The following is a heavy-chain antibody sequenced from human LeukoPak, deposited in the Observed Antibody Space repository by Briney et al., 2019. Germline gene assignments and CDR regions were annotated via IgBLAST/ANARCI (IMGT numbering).Heavy chain of an antibody. CDR1: GFTFSSYG. CDR3: AKDYGQQWWWGDYFDY. J-gene: IGHJ4*02. Sequence: GGSLRLACAASGFTFSSYGMHWVRQAPGKGLEWVAFIRYDGSNKYYADSVKGRFTISRDNSKNTLYLQMNSLRAEDTAVYYCAKDYGQQWWWGDYFDYWGQGTLVTVSS. D-gene: IGHD2-15*01. CDR2: IRYDGSNK. V-gene: IGHV3-30*02.